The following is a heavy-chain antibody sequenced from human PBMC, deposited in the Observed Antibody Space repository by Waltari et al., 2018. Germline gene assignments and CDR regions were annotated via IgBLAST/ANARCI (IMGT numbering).Heavy chain of an antibody. CDR2: IYFTGST. V-gene: IGHV4-39*01. CDR3: ARGIWQQLAHFDS. D-gene: IGHD6-13*01. CDR1: GTSVPTPNYF. J-gene: IGHJ4*02. Sequence: QLHLQLSGPGLVKPSATLSLTCAVSGTSVPTPNYFWGWIRQPPGTGLEWIGRIYFTGSTDYNPSPKSRVTISIDTSTNQFSLNLRYVTAADTAVYYCARGIWQQLAHFDSWGQGTLVTVSS.